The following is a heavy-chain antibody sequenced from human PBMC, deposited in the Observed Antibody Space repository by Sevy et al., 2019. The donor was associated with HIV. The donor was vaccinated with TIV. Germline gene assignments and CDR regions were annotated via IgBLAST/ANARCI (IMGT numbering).Heavy chain of an antibody. Sequence: SDTLSLTCSVSGGSISSYFWTWVRQSPGKGLEWIGNIYFTGNTDYSPSLKSRVTLSLDTSKSQFSLTLKSVTAVDTAIYFCARDSTTRPRVLDYWGQGTLVTVSS. J-gene: IGHJ4*02. CDR1: GGSISSYF. CDR3: ARDSTTRPRVLDY. D-gene: IGHD1-1*01. CDR2: IYFTGNT. V-gene: IGHV4-59*01.